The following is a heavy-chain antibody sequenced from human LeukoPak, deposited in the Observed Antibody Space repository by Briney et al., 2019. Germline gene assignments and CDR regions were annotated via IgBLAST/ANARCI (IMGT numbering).Heavy chain of an antibody. CDR3: ARDQTPYSSTRSYYGMDV. J-gene: IGHJ6*02. V-gene: IGHV1-18*01. D-gene: IGHD2-2*01. CDR1: GYTFTSYG. Sequence: ASVKVSCKASGYTFTSYGISWVRQAPGQGLEWMGWISAYNGNTNYAQKLQGRVTMTTDTSTSTAYMELRSLRSDDTAVYYCARDQTPYSSTRSYYGMDVWGQGTTVTV. CDR2: ISAYNGNT.